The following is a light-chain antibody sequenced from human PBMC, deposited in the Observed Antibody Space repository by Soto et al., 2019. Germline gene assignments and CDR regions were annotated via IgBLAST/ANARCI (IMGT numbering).Light chain of an antibody. Sequence: QSVLTQPPSVSGTPGQRVTISCTGSSSNIGAGYDVHWYQQQPGAAPKLLIFDNNNRPSGVPDRISASKSGTSASLAITGLQAEDEADYYCQSYDYTLSGSLFGGGTKLTVL. J-gene: IGLJ2*01. V-gene: IGLV1-40*01. CDR1: SSNIGAGYD. CDR2: DNN. CDR3: QSYDYTLSGSL.